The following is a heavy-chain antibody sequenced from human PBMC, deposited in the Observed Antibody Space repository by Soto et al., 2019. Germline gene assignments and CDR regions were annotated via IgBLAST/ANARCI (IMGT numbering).Heavy chain of an antibody. Sequence: SETLSLTCAVYGGSFSGYYWSWIRQPPGKGLEWIGEINHSGSTNYNPSLKSRVTISVDTSKNQFSLKLSSVTAADTAVYYCASRRRSAAKYVRDYFYYGMDVWGQGTTVTVSS. CDR3: ASRRRSAAKYVRDYFYYGMDV. J-gene: IGHJ6*02. V-gene: IGHV4-34*01. CDR2: INHSGST. CDR1: GGSFSGYY. D-gene: IGHD3-16*01.